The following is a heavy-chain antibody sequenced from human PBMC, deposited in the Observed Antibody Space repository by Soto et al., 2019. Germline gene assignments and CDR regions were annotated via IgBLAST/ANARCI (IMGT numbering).Heavy chain of an antibody. Sequence: GGSLRLSCATSGFTFSSFTMHWVRQAPGEGLDWVAVISGDERDKRYAGSVQGRFTISRDNFKSTLYLQMNNLRTEDTAIYYCARDLSGVGIESQWGQGTLVTVS. CDR1: GFTFSSFT. D-gene: IGHD3-10*01. CDR3: ARDLSGVGIESQ. V-gene: IGHV3-30*04. J-gene: IGHJ4*02. CDR2: ISGDERDK.